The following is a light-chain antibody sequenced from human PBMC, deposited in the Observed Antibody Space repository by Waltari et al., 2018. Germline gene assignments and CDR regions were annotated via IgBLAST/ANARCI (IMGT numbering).Light chain of an antibody. V-gene: IGKV1-27*01. CDR2: GAY. CDR3: QWYDNDPLT. Sequence: DIQMTQSPSFVSASIGDRVTITCRASHDIGNFLAWYQQKPGKAPSLVVYGAYLLQSGFPSRFSASGSETVFTHDINGLLPEDVGDYYCQWYDNDPLTFGGGTKVEI. CDR1: HDIGNF. J-gene: IGKJ4*01.